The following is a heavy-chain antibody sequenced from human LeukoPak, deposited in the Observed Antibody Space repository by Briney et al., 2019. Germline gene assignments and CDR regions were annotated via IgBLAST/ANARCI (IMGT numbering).Heavy chain of an antibody. Sequence: GGSLRLSCAASGFTVSSNYMSWVRQAPGKGLEWVSVIYSGGSTYYADSVKGRFTISRDNSKNTLYLQMNSLRAEDTAVYYCARSRSYYDFWSGYYTYYFDYWGQGTLVTVSS. D-gene: IGHD3-3*01. CDR2: IYSGGST. V-gene: IGHV3-66*02. J-gene: IGHJ4*02. CDR3: ARSRSYYDFWSGYYTYYFDY. CDR1: GFTVSSNY.